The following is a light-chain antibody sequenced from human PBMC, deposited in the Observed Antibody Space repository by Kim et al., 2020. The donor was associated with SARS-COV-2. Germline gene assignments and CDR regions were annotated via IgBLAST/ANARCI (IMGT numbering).Light chain of an antibody. J-gene: IGKJ5*01. CDR1: RGINTY. Sequence: ASVGDSVTINCQASRGINTYLDWYHQRGGEAPQLLVYASSTLVSGVPSRFSGSGSGTEFSLTITSLQPEDFATYYCQQIYTSPFTFGQGTRLEIK. CDR2: ASS. CDR3: QQIYTSPFT. V-gene: IGKV1-9*01.